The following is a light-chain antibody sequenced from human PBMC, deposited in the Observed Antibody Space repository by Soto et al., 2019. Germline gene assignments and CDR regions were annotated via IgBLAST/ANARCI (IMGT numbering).Light chain of an antibody. Sequence: DIQMTQSPSTLSGSVGDRVTITCRASQTISSWLAWYQQKPGKAPKLLIYKASTLKSGVPSRFSGSGSGTEFTLTISSLQPDDFAPYYCQQYNTFGQGTKVDIK. V-gene: IGKV1-5*03. CDR2: KAS. J-gene: IGKJ1*01. CDR1: QTISSW. CDR3: QQYNT.